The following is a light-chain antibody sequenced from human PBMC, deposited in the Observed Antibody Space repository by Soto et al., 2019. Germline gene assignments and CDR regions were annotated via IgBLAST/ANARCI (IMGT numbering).Light chain of an antibody. V-gene: IGKV3-11*01. CDR3: LQRNNWPPWT. CDR2: DVS. Sequence: IVMTQSPATLSVSPGERATLSCRASQSVSSNLAWYQQKPGQAPRLLIYDVSNRAAGIPDRFSGSGSGTDFTLTISGLEPEDFALYYCLQRNNWPPWTFGQGTKVDIK. CDR1: QSVSSN. J-gene: IGKJ1*01.